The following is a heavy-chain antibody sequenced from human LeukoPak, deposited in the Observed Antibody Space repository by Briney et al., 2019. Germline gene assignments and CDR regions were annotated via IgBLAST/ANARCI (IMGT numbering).Heavy chain of an antibody. J-gene: IGHJ4*02. V-gene: IGHV3-21*01. Sequence: PGGSLRLSCAASGFTFSSYSMNWVRQARENGLEWVSTISSSGSHMYYADSVNGRFTISRDNAKNSLYLQMNSLRAEDTAVYYCARLTFGGVIGFDYWGQGTLVTVSS. CDR1: GFTFSSYS. CDR3: ARLTFGGVIGFDY. CDR2: ISSSGSHM. D-gene: IGHD3-16*02.